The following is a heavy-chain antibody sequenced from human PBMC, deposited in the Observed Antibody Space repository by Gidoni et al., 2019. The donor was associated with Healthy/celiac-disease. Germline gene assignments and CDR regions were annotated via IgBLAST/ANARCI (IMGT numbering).Heavy chain of an antibody. Sequence: QVQMVQSGAEVKKPGSPVKVSCKAAGYTFTSYYMHWVRQAPGQGLEWMGIINPSGGSTSYAQKFQGRVTMTRDTSTSTVYMELSSLRSEDTAVYYCTCGYGDPYRGSAFDIWGQGTMVTVSS. D-gene: IGHD4-17*01. J-gene: IGHJ3*02. V-gene: IGHV1-46*01. CDR2: INPSGGST. CDR3: TCGYGDPYRGSAFDI. CDR1: GYTFTSYY.